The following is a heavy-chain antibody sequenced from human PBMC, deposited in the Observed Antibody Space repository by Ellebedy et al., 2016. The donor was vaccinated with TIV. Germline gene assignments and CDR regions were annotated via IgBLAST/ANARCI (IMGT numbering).Heavy chain of an antibody. CDR3: TTDPLLERTGTTRVDY. D-gene: IGHD1-7*01. CDR1: GFTFSNAW. CDR2: IKSKTDGGTT. V-gene: IGHV3-15*01. Sequence: GESLKISXAASGFTFSNAWMSWVRQAPGKGLEWVGRIKSKTDGGTTDYAAPVKGRFTISRDDSKNTLYLQMNSLKTEDTAVYYCTTDPLLERTGTTRVDYWGQGTLVTVSS. J-gene: IGHJ4*02.